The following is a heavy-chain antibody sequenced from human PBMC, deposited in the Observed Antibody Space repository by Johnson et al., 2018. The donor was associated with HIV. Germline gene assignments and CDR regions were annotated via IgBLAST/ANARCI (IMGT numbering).Heavy chain of an antibody. CDR1: GFTVSNNY. CDR3: AREGSSSSRDGFDI. V-gene: IGHV3-66*02. Sequence: VQLVESGGGLVQPGGSMRLSCEASGFTVSNNYMSWVRQAPGKGLEWVSVIYSGGYTYSADSVKGRFTISRDNSKNTLYLQMNSLRVEDTAVYYCAREGSSSSRDGFDIWGQGTMVTVSS. CDR2: IYSGGYT. D-gene: IGHD6-6*01. J-gene: IGHJ3*02.